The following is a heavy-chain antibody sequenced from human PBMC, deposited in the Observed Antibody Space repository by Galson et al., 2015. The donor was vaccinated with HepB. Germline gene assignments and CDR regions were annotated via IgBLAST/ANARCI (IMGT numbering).Heavy chain of an antibody. D-gene: IGHD2-15*01. CDR1: GFTFSRYW. CDR3: ARDSGGYYHAIDI. J-gene: IGHJ6*04. Sequence: SLRLSCAASGFTFSRYWMSWVRQAPGKGLEWVANIKYDGSEEFYVDSVKGRFTISRDNAKNSLYLQMNSLRAEDTSVYYCARDSGGYYHAIDIWGKGTTVTVSS. CDR2: IKYDGSEE. V-gene: IGHV3-7*01.